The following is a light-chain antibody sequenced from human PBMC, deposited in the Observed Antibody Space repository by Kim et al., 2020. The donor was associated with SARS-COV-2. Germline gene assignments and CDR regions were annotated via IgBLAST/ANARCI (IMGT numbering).Light chain of an antibody. J-gene: IGKJ5*01. Sequence: DIVMTQYPDSLAVSLGERATINYKSSQSVLYSSNNKNYFAWYQQKPGPPPKLLSYGASTRESGVPARYSGSGYGTDFTLTISSLQAEDVAGYYCQQYDSTPGTFGQGTRLESK. CDR3: QQYDSTPGT. CDR1: QSVLYSSNNKNY. CDR2: GAS. V-gene: IGKV4-1*01.